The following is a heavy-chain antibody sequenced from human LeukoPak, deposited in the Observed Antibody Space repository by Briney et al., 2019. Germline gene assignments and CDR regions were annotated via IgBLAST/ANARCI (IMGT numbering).Heavy chain of an antibody. CDR3: ARARGIGYSLGY. J-gene: IGHJ4*02. D-gene: IGHD2-15*01. CDR2: IYSVGAT. CDR1: GSTVSSNY. V-gene: IGHV3-66*02. Sequence: PGGSLRLSCAASGSTVSSNYMSWVRQAPGKGLEWVSVIYSVGATYYADSVKGRFTISRDNSKNTLYLQMNSLRPEDTAVYYCARARGIGYSLGYWGQGTLVTVSS.